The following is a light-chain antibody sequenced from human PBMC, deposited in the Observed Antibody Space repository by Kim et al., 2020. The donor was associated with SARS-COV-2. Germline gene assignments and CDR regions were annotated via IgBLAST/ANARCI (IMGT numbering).Light chain of an antibody. CDR2: DXN. Sequence: NVAISCSXSSSXXGNXYVSXXQQXXXTAPKLXIYDXNKRPSGIPDRFSGXKSGTSATLGITGLQTGXXADYYCGTWDSSLSAVVFGGGTXLTVL. J-gene: IGLJ2*01. CDR1: SSXXGNXY. V-gene: IGLV1-51*01. CDR3: GTWDSSLSAVV.